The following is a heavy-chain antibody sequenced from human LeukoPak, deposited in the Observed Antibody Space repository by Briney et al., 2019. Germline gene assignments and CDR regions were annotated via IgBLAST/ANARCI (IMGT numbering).Heavy chain of an antibody. V-gene: IGHV5-51*01. Sequence: KISCKGSGYTFTNYWIGWVRQMPGKGLEWVAFIYPGDSDTRYSPSFQGQVTISVDESISTAYLQWSFLKASDTAIYYCATTDISMSTDFDHWGQGTLVTVSS. D-gene: IGHD5/OR15-5a*01. J-gene: IGHJ4*02. CDR1: GYTFTNYW. CDR2: IYPGDSDT. CDR3: ATTDISMSTDFDH.